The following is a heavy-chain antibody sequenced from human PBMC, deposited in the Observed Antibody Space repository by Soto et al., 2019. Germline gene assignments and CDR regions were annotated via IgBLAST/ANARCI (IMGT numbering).Heavy chain of an antibody. D-gene: IGHD3-22*01. CDR1: GYTFTSYG. CDR3: ARVTGVVVITERTFDY. J-gene: IGHJ4*02. CDR2: ISAYNGNT. V-gene: IGHV1-18*01. Sequence: GASVKVSCKASGYTFTSYGISLVRQAPGQGLEWMGWISAYNGNTNYAQKLQGRVTTTTDTSTSTAYMELRSLRSDDTAVYYCARVTGVVVITERTFDYWGQGTLVTVSS.